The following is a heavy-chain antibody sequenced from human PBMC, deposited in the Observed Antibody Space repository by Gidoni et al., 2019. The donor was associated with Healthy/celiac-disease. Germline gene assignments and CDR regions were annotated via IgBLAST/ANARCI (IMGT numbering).Heavy chain of an antibody. V-gene: IGHV3-21*01. CDR3: ARDPSQCSSTSCYGDFDY. CDR1: GFTFSSNS. Sequence: EVQLVEPGGGRVKRGGSLRLACAASGFTFSSNSMTWVRQAQGKGREWVSSISSSSSYIYYADSVKGRFTISRDNAKNSLYLQMNSLRAEDTAVYYCARDPSQCSSTSCYGDFDYWGQGTLVTVSS. CDR2: ISSSSSYI. D-gene: IGHD2-2*01. J-gene: IGHJ4*02.